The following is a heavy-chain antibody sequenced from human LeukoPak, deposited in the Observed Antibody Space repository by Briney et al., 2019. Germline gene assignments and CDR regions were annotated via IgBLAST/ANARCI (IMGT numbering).Heavy chain of an antibody. Sequence: SETLSLACTVSGGSISSSNYYWGWIRQPPGKGLEWIGSIYYSGSTYYNPSLKSRVTISVDTSKNQFSLKLNSVTAADTAVYYCARGSLGREVSAFFKNWGQGILVTVSS. CDR1: GGSISSSNYY. CDR2: IYYSGST. V-gene: IGHV4-39*01. J-gene: IGHJ4*02. CDR3: ARGSLGREVSAFFKN. D-gene: IGHD5/OR15-5a*01.